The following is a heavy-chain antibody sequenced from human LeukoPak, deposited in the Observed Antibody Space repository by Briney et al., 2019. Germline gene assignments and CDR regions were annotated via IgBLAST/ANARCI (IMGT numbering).Heavy chain of an antibody. D-gene: IGHD3-10*01. V-gene: IGHV3-23*01. CDR1: GFTFSSYG. CDR3: AKGGLNWFDP. CDR2: ISGSGVST. J-gene: IGHJ5*02. Sequence: GGSLRLSCAASGFTFSSYGMSWVRQAPGKGLEWVSGISGSGVSTYYADSVKGRFTISRDNSKNTLCLQMNSLRAEDTAVYYCAKGGLNWFDPWGQGTLVTVSS.